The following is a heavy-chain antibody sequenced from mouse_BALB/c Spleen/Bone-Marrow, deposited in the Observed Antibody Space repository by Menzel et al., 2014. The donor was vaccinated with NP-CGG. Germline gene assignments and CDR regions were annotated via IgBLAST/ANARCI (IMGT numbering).Heavy chain of an antibody. D-gene: IGHD1-1*01. CDR3: TSITPWFAY. CDR1: GFTFSNYW. Sequence: GGGLVQPGGSMKLSCVASGFTFSNYWMNWVRQSPEKGLEWVAEIRLKSNNYATHYAESVKGRFTISRDDSKSSVYLQMNNLRAEDTGIYYCTSITPWFAYWGQGTLVTVSA. CDR2: IRLKSNNYAT. J-gene: IGHJ3*01. V-gene: IGHV6-6*02.